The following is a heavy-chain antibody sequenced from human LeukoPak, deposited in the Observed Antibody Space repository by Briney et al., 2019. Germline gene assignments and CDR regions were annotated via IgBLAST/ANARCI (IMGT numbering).Heavy chain of an antibody. CDR1: GYTFPYYW. Sequence: GESLKISCKGSGYTFPYYWIAWVRQMPGKGLEWMGIIYPDDSDTRYSPSFQGLVTISADKSITTAYLQWSSLKASDTAMYYCARLRSSSWYAVDYWGQGTLVTVSS. J-gene: IGHJ4*02. V-gene: IGHV5-51*01. CDR3: ARLRSSSWYAVDY. D-gene: IGHD6-13*01. CDR2: IYPDDSDT.